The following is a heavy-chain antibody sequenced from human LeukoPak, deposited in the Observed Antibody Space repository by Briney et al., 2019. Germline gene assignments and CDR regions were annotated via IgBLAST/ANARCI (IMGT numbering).Heavy chain of an antibody. J-gene: IGHJ4*02. D-gene: IGHD3-16*01. CDR3: ARGRYYDYVWGSPVFDY. CDR1: GFTFSSYG. V-gene: IGHV3-33*01. Sequence: PGGSLRLSCAASGFTFSSYGMHWVRQAPGKGLEWVAVIWYDGSNKYYADSVKGRFTISRDNSKNTLYLQMNSLRAEDTAVYYCARGRYYDYVWGSPVFDYWGQGTLVTVSS. CDR2: IWYDGSNK.